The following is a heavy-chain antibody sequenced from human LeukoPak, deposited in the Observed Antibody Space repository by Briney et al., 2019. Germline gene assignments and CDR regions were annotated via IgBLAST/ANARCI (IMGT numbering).Heavy chain of an antibody. D-gene: IGHD3-10*01. CDR1: GYTFTTSA. V-gene: IGHV1-3*01. Sequence: ASVKVSCKASGYTFTTSAMHWVRQALGQSLEWMGWINAGSGDTKYSQKFQGRVTFTRDTSASTAYMALSSLRFEDTAVYFCARDQSLGSYPDYWGQGTLVTVSS. CDR2: INAGSGDT. J-gene: IGHJ4*02. CDR3: ARDQSLGSYPDY.